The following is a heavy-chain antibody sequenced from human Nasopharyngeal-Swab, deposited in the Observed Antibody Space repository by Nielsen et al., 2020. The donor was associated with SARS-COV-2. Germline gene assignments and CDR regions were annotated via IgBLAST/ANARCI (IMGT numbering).Heavy chain of an antibody. J-gene: IGHJ4*02. V-gene: IGHV3-74*01. CDR1: GFTFSSYW. D-gene: IGHD6-19*01. CDR2: TNEDETTT. Sequence: GESLKISCEASGFTFSSYWMHWVRQAPEKGLVWVSRTNEDETTTDYADSVKGRFAISRDNAKNTLYLQMNSLRAEDTAIYYCASDLSGRGDYWGQGTLVTVSS. CDR3: ASDLSGRGDY.